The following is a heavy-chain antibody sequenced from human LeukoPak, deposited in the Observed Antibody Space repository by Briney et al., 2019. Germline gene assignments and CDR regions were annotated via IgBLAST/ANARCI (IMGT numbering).Heavy chain of an antibody. V-gene: IGHV3-13*01. CDR3: ARARGGSNWFDP. J-gene: IGHJ5*02. Sequence: GGSLRLSCAASGFTFSSYDTHWVRQATGKGLEWVSAIGTAGDTYYPGSVKGRFTISRENAKNSLYLQMNSLRAGDTAVYYCARARGGSNWFDPWGQGTLVTVSS. D-gene: IGHD5-12*01. CDR2: IGTAGDT. CDR1: GFTFSSYD.